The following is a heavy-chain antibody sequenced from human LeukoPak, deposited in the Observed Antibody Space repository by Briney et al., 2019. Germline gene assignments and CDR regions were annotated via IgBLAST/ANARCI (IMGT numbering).Heavy chain of an antibody. V-gene: IGHV4-59*01. CDR1: GGSISSYY. Sequence: NPPETLSLTCTVSGGSISSYYWSWIRQPPGKGLEWIGYIYYSGSTNYNPSLKSRVTISVDTSKNQFSLKLNSVTAADTAVYYCARVSGYDWESFYDYWGQGTLVTVSS. CDR2: IYYSGST. J-gene: IGHJ4*02. CDR3: ARVSGYDWESFYDY. D-gene: IGHD5-12*01.